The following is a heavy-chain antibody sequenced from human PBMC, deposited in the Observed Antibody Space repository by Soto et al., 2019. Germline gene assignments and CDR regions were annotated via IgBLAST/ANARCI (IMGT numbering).Heavy chain of an antibody. CDR3: GRKISGWHAFDI. D-gene: IGHD6-19*01. CDR2: ISGSGSST. V-gene: IGHV3-23*01. CDR1: GFTFSSYA. Sequence: PGGSLRLSCAASGFTFSSYAMSWVRQAPGKGLEWVSGISGSGSSTCYADSVKGRFTISRDNAKNTLYLQMNSLRAEDTAVYDCGRKISGWHAFDIWGPGTTVTVSS. J-gene: IGHJ3*02.